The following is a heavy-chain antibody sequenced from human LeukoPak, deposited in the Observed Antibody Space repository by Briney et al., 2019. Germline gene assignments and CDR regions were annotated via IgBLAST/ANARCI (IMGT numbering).Heavy chain of an antibody. CDR3: ARDRGDDLFDY. D-gene: IGHD3-10*01. J-gene: IGHJ4*02. CDR1: EFTFSSYS. Sequence: GGSLRLSCAASEFTFSSYSINWVRQAPGKGLEWVSYISSSSSNIYYADSVKGRFTISRDNAKNSLYLQMHSLRAEDTAVYYCARDRGDDLFDYWGQGTLVTVSS. CDR2: ISSSSSNI. V-gene: IGHV3-48*04.